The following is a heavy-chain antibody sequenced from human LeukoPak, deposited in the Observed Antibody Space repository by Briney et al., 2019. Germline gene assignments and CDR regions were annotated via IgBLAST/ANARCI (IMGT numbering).Heavy chain of an antibody. V-gene: IGHV1-2*02. D-gene: IGHD6-13*01. J-gene: IGHJ5*02. CDR3: ARQEIAAAAPAP. Sequence: ASVKVSCKASGYTFTGYYMHWVRQAPGQGLEWMGWINPNSGGTNYAQKFQGRVTMTRDTSISTAYMELSRLRSDDTAVYYCARQEIAAAAPAPWGQGTLVTVSS. CDR1: GYTFTGYY. CDR2: INPNSGGT.